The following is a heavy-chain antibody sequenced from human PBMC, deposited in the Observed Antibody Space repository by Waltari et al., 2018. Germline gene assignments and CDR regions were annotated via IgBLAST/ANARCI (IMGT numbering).Heavy chain of an antibody. D-gene: IGHD4-17*01. J-gene: IGHJ6*03. Sequence: EVQLVASGGGLVKPGGSLRLSCAASGFPFSTYTMNWVRQAPGKGLEWVSSISRSSIYKFYADSVKGRFTISRDNAKNSLYLQMNSLRTEDTAVYYCARGTVTTNYYYMDVWGKGTTVTVSS. CDR2: ISRSSIYK. CDR1: GFPFSTYT. CDR3: ARGTVTTNYYYMDV. V-gene: IGHV3-21*01.